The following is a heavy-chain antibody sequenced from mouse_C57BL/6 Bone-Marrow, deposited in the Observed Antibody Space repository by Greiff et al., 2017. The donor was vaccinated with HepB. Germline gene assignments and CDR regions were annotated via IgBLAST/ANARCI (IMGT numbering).Heavy chain of an antibody. CDR1: GYTFTGYW. J-gene: IGHJ3*01. CDR3: ERPGYKYDPFAY. CDR2: ILPGTGRT. D-gene: IGHD2-14*01. Sequence: VQLQQSGAELMKPGASVKLSCKASGYTFTGYWIEWVKQRPVHGLEWIGEILPGTGRTNYNEKFKGKATFTADTSSHPASMQLRILTPEYSAINYCERPGYKYDPFAYWGKGTLVTVSA. V-gene: IGHV1-9*01.